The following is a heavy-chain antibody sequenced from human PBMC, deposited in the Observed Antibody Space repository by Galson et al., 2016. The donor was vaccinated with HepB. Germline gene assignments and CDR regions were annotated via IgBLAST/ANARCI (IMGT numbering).Heavy chain of an antibody. CDR2: VYAGGNT. CDR3: VTYCTGGSCKVGH. J-gene: IGHJ4*02. D-gene: IGHD2-8*02. CDR1: GFTVRSNY. Sequence: SLRLSCAVTGFTVRSNYVGWVRHGPEKGLEWVAIVYAGGNTNYADSVKGRFTISRDELENAMSLQMSSLGREDTAVYYCVTYCTGGSCKVGHWGQGTLVTVSS. V-gene: IGHV3-53*01.